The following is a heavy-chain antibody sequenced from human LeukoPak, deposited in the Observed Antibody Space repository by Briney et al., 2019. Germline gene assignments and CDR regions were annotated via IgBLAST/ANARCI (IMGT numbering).Heavy chain of an antibody. CDR3: ARVDSYGDYTAYFDY. CDR2: IYTSGST. J-gene: IGHJ4*02. CDR1: GGSISSYY. V-gene: IGHV4-4*07. D-gene: IGHD4-17*01. Sequence: PSETLSLTCTVSGGSISSYYWSWIRQPAGKGLEWIWRIYTSGSTNYNPSLKSRVTMSVDTSKNQFSLKLSSVTAADTAVYYCARVDSYGDYTAYFDYWGQGTLVTVSS.